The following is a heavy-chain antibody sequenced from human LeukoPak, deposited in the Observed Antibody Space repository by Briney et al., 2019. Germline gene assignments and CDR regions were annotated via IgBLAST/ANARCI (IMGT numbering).Heavy chain of an antibody. J-gene: IGHJ4*02. CDR2: IYGGDTT. CDR3: ARDVGGTLDY. V-gene: IGHV3-53*01. Sequence: GGSLRLSCAASGFTVSRDYMSWVRQAPGKGLEWVSVIYGGDTTYYSDSVRGRFTISRDNAKDSLYLQMNSLRAEDTAVYYCARDVGGTLDYWGQGTLVTVSS. CDR1: GFTVSRDY. D-gene: IGHD1-26*01.